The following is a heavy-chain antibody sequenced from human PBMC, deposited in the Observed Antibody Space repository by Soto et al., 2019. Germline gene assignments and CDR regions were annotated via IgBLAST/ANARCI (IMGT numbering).Heavy chain of an antibody. CDR1: GGSISSYY. V-gene: IGHV4-59*08. Sequence: QVQLQESGPGLVKPSETLSLTCTVSGGSISSYYWSWIRQPPGKGLEWIGYIYYSGSTNYNPSLKSRVTISVDTSKNQFSLKLSSVTAADTAVYYCARRWGAAVDYWGRGTLVTVSS. CDR3: ARRWGAAVDY. J-gene: IGHJ4*02. CDR2: IYYSGST. D-gene: IGHD1-26*01.